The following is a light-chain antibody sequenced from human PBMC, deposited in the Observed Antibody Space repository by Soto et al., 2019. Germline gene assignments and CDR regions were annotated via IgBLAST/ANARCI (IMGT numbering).Light chain of an antibody. CDR1: QSVTDN. CDR3: QQSFSSRSWT. Sequence: DIEMTQSPATLSLSPGERATLSCRASQSVTDNLAWYQQKPGQAPRLLIYGASTRATGIPARFSGSGSGTEFTLTISSLQSEDFATYFCQQSFSSRSWTFGQGTKVDIK. V-gene: IGKV3-15*01. CDR2: GAS. J-gene: IGKJ1*01.